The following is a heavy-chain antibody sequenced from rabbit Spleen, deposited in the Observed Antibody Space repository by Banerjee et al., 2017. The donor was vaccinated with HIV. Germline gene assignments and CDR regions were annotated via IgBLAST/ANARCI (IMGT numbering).Heavy chain of an antibody. D-gene: IGHD1-1*01. V-gene: IGHV1S45*01. CDR3: ARDSSSSFSSYGMDL. CDR1: GFSFSSNW. CDR2: IDAGSSGFT. J-gene: IGHJ6*01. Sequence: LEESGGGLVKPGGTLTLTCTVSGFSFSSNWICWVRQAPGKGLEWIACIDAGSSGFTYFASWAKGRFTCSKTSSATATLQMTRLTVADTATYFCARDSSSSFSSYGMDLWGQGTLVTVS.